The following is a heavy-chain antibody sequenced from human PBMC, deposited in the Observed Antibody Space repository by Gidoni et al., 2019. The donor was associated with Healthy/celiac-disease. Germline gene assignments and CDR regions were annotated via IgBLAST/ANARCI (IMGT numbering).Heavy chain of an antibody. CDR2: IKHSGST. V-gene: IGHV4-34*01. CDR3: ARGDPYGSGSYYGDAFDI. D-gene: IGHD3-10*01. CDR1: GGSFSGYY. Sequence: QVQLQQWGAGLLKPSETLSLTCAVYGGSFSGYYWSWIRQPPGKGLEWIVEIKHSGSTNYNPSLKSRVTIAVDTSKNQFSLKLSSVTAADTAVYYCARGDPYGSGSYYGDAFDIWGQGTMVTVSS. J-gene: IGHJ3*02.